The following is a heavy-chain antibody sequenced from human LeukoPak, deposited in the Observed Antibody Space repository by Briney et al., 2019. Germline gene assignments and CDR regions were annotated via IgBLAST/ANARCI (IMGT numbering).Heavy chain of an antibody. V-gene: IGHV1-8*01. CDR1: GYTFTSYD. Sequence: GASVKVSCKASGYTFTSYDINWVRQATGQGLEWMGWMNPNSGNTGYAQKFQGRVTMTRNTSISTAYMELSGLRSEDTAVYYCARLSHSSGYYDYYYYMDVWGKGTTVTVSS. D-gene: IGHD3-22*01. CDR2: MNPNSGNT. CDR3: ARLSHSSGYYDYYYYMDV. J-gene: IGHJ6*03.